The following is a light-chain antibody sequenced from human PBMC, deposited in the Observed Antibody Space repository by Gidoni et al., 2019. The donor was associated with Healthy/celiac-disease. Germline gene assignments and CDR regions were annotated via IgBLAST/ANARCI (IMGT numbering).Light chain of an antibody. V-gene: IGKV3-20*01. CDR2: GAS. CDR1: QSVSSSY. CDR3: HQYGSSPGT. J-gene: IGKJ1*01. Sequence: EIVLTQSPGTLSLSPGERATLSCRASQSVSSSYLAWYQQKPGQPPMLLIYGASSRATGIPDSFSGIGSGTDFSLPISSLESEVFAVYYCHQYGSSPGTFGQGTKVEIK.